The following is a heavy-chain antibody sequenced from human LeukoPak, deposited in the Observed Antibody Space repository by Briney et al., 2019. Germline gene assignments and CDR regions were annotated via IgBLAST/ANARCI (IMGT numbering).Heavy chain of an antibody. V-gene: IGHV1-24*01. D-gene: IGHD3-22*01. CDR1: GYTLTELS. J-gene: IGHJ4*02. CDR3: ATGYYYDSSGWFDY. Sequence: ASVKVSCKVSGYTLTELSMHWVRQAPGKGLGWMGGFDPEDGETIYAQKFQGRVTMTEDTSTDTAYMELSSLRSEDTAVYYCATGYYYDSSGWFDYWGQGTLVTVSS. CDR2: FDPEDGET.